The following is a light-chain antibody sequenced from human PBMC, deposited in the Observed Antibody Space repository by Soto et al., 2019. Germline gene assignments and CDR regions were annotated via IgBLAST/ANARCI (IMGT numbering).Light chain of an antibody. V-gene: IGKV3-11*01. Sequence: EIVLTQSPATLSLSPGEGATLSCRASQSVSSYLAWYQQKPGQAPRLLISDASNRATGIPARFSGSGSETDFTLTISSLEPEDSAVYYCQQRSNWPSLTFGGGTKVDIK. CDR2: DAS. CDR3: QQRSNWPSLT. CDR1: QSVSSY. J-gene: IGKJ4*01.